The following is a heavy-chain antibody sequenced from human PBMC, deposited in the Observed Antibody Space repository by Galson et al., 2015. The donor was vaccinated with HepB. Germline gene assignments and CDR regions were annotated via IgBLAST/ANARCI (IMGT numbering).Heavy chain of an antibody. D-gene: IGHD2-2*01. J-gene: IGHJ4*02. CDR1: GFTFSSFW. CDR2: INQDGSEK. Sequence: SLRLSCAASGFTFSSFWMSWVRQAPGKGLEWVANINQDGSEKYYVDSVKGRFTISRDNAKNSLYLQINSVRAEDTAVYYCAVSEAASCSSTSCYDVGLGYWGQGTLVTVSS. V-gene: IGHV3-7*03. CDR3: AVSEAASCSSTSCYDVGLGY.